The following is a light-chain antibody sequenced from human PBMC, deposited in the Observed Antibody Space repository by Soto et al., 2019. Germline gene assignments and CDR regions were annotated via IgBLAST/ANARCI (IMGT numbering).Light chain of an antibody. CDR1: QSVSSY. Sequence: EIVLTQSPATLSLSPGERATLSCRASQSVSSYLAWYQQKPGQAPRLLIYDASNRATGIPARFSGSGSGTDFTLTISSLEPEDFAVYYCQQRSSLPYTFGQGPKLEIK. CDR2: DAS. V-gene: IGKV3-11*01. CDR3: QQRSSLPYT. J-gene: IGKJ2*01.